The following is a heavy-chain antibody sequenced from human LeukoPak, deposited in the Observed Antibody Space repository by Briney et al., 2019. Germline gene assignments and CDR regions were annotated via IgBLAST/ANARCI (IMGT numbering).Heavy chain of an antibody. D-gene: IGHD6-19*01. CDR2: IYYSGST. Sequence: SETLSLTCTVSGGSISSGDYYWSWIRQPPGKGLKWIGYIYYSGSTYYNPSLKSRVTISVDTSKNQFSLELSSVTAADTAVYYCARERVSIAVAGFDYWGQGTLVTVSS. CDR3: ARERVSIAVAGFDY. V-gene: IGHV4-30-4*01. CDR1: GGSISSGDYY. J-gene: IGHJ4*02.